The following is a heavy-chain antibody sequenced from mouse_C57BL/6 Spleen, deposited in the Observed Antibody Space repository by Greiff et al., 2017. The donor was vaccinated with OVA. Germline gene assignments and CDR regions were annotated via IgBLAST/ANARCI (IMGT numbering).Heavy chain of an antibody. CDR3: TRFTTGVARDYYFDY. CDR1: GYTFTDYE. D-gene: IGHD1-1*01. CDR2: IDPETGGT. Sequence: VKLQESGAELVRPGASVTLSCKASGYTFTDYEMHWVKQTPVHGLEWIGAIDPETGGTAYNQKFKGKAILTADKSSSTGYMELRSLTSEDSAVYYCTRFTTGVARDYYFDYWGQGTTLTVSS. J-gene: IGHJ2*01. V-gene: IGHV1-15*01.